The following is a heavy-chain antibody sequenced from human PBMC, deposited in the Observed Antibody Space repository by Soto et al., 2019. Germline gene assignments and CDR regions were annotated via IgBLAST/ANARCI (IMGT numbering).Heavy chain of an antibody. CDR1: GGSISSSSYY. CDR3: ARLPYSYDYYFDN. J-gene: IGHJ4*02. Sequence: SETLSLSCTVSGGSISSSSYYWGWIRQPPGKGLEWIGSIYYSGSTYYNPSLKSRVTISVDTSKNQFSLKLSSVTAADTAVFYCARLPYSYDYYFDNWGQGTLVT. D-gene: IGHD5-18*01. CDR2: IYYSGST. V-gene: IGHV4-39*01.